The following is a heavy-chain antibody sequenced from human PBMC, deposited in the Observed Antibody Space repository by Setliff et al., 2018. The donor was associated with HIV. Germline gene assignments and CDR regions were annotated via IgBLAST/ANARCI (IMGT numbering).Heavy chain of an antibody. V-gene: IGHV3-7*01. Sequence: PGGSLRLSCAASGFTLRSYWMGWVRQAPGKGLEWVANINEDGADIRYADSVKGRFLISRDNAKNTLYLQMNSLRAEDTAVYYCATIWMRGAYFDYWGQGTLVTVSS. CDR2: INEDGADI. CDR1: GFTLRSYW. CDR3: ATIWMRGAYFDY. J-gene: IGHJ4*02. D-gene: IGHD3-3*01.